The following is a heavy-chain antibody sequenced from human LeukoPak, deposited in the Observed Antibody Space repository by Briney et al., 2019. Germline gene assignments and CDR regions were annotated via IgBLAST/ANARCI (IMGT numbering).Heavy chain of an antibody. V-gene: IGHV3-21*01. D-gene: IGHD5-18*01. CDR2: ISSSSSYI. J-gene: IGHJ3*02. CDR1: GFTFSYYS. Sequence: PGGSLRLSCAASGFTFSYYSMNWVRQAPGKGLEWVSSISSSSSYIYHADSVKGRFTISRDNAKNSLYLQMNSLRADDTAVYYCARLDTAMDYSAFDIWGQGTMVTVSS. CDR3: ARLDTAMDYSAFDI.